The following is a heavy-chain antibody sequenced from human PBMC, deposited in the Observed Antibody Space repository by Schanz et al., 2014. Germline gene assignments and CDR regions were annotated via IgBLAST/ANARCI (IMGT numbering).Heavy chain of an antibody. J-gene: IGHJ4*02. CDR2: IIPILDKT. CDR3: ARDGEAAAGCDY. D-gene: IGHD6-13*01. Sequence: QVQLVQSGAEVKKPGSSVKVSCKASGGTFSSSTLTWVRQAPGQGLEWMGRIIPILDKTNYAQKFQGRVTMTADKSTSTVYMEVSGLRSEDTAMYYCARDGEAAAGCDYWGQGTLVTVSS. CDR1: GGTFSSST. V-gene: IGHV1-69*08.